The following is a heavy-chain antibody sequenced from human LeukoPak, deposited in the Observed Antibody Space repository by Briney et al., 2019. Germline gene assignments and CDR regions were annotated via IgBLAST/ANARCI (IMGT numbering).Heavy chain of an antibody. CDR3: ARDCSSIKCSA. D-gene: IGHD2-2*01. J-gene: IGHJ5*02. V-gene: IGHV1-2*06. Sequence: ASVKVSCKASGYTFTDYYINWGRQAPGQGLEWMGRISPNRGGPTYAQKFQSRLTVTRGTSINTAYMELNNLGSDDTAVYYCARDCSSIKCSAWGQGTLVTVSS. CDR2: ISPNRGGP. CDR1: GYTFTDYY.